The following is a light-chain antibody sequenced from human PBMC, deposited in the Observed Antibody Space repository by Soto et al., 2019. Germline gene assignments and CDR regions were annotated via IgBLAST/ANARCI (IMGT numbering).Light chain of an antibody. J-gene: IGLJ2*01. CDR2: SNN. Sequence: QPVLTQPPSASGTPGQRVTISCSGRSSNIGSNAVNWYQQLPGTAPKLLIYSNNQRPSGVPDRFSGSKSGTSASLAISGLQSEDEADYYCATRDDSLNALFGGGTKVTVL. V-gene: IGLV1-44*01. CDR3: ATRDDSLNAL. CDR1: SSNIGSNA.